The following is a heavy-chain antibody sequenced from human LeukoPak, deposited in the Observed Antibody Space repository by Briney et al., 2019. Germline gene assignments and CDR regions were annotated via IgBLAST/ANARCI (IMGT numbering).Heavy chain of an antibody. Sequence: SVKVSCKASGGTFSSYAISWVRQAPGQGLEWMGGIIPIFGTANYAQKFQGRVAITADESTSTAYMELSSLRAEDTAVYYCARVGYYYGSSDYYRRYYHYGMDVWGQGTTVTVAS. D-gene: IGHD3-22*01. CDR2: IIPIFGTA. CDR1: GGTFSSYA. V-gene: IGHV1-69*01. J-gene: IGHJ6*02. CDR3: ARVGYYYGSSDYYRRYYHYGMDV.